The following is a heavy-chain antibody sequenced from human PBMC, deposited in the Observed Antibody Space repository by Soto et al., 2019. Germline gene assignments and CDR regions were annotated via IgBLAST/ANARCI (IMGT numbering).Heavy chain of an antibody. D-gene: IGHD3-16*01. CDR2: ISSNGGTT. J-gene: IGHJ4*02. V-gene: IGHV3-64*01. CDR3: VRRVAGDYDY. Sequence: EVQLAESGGGMVQPGGSLRLSCVASGFTFSSYDMHWVRQAPGKGLEYVSAISSNGGTTYYGNSVKGRLTISRDNSKNSLYLQLSSLRAEDSSVYYLVRRVAGDYDYWGQGTLVTVSS. CDR1: GFTFSSYD.